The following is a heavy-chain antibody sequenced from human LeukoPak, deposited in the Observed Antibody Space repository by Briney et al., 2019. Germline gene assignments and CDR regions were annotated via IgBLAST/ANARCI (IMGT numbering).Heavy chain of an antibody. V-gene: IGHV3-21*01. CDR3: AREMLAAVAAQS. D-gene: IGHD6-19*01. CDR1: GFTFSSYS. J-gene: IGHJ5*02. Sequence: PGGSLRLSCAASGFTFSSYSINWVRQAPGQGLEWVSSISSSSSYIYYADSVKGRFTISRDNARNSLYLQMNSLRAEDTAVYYCAREMLAAVAAQSWGQGTLVTVSS. CDR2: ISSSSSYI.